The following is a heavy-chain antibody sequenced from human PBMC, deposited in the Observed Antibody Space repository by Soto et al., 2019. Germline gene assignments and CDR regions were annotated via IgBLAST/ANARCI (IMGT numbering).Heavy chain of an antibody. Sequence: PGESLKISCKGSGYSFTSYWIGWVRQMPGKGLEWMGIIYPGDSDTRYSPSFQGQVTISADKSISTAYLQWSSLKASDTAMYYCARRDSSGWYGNWFDPWGQGTLVTVSS. CDR2: IYPGDSDT. D-gene: IGHD6-19*01. J-gene: IGHJ5*02. CDR3: ARRDSSGWYGNWFDP. V-gene: IGHV5-51*01. CDR1: GYSFTSYW.